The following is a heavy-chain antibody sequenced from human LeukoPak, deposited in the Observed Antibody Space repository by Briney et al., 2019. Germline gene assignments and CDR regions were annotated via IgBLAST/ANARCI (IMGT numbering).Heavy chain of an antibody. Sequence: SETLSLTCAVSGYSISSVYYWGWIRRPPGKGLEWIGTIDHTGTTYYNPSLKSRATMSVDTSKNQFSLNLNSVTAADTAFYYCARNGGYGKFDYWGQGTLVTVSS. J-gene: IGHJ4*02. CDR2: IDHTGTT. CDR3: ARNGGYGKFDY. CDR1: GYSISSVYY. D-gene: IGHD1-26*01. V-gene: IGHV4-38-2*01.